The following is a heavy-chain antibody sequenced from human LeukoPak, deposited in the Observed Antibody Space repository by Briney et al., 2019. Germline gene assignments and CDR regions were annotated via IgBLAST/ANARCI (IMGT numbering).Heavy chain of an antibody. V-gene: IGHV1-69*05. CDR2: IIPIFSTA. Sequence: GASVKVSCKASGYTFTSYYMHWVRQAPGQGLEWMGRIIPIFSTANYAQKFQGRVTITTDESTSTAYMELSSLRSEDTAVYYCARSGLVPAFDYWGQGTLVTVSS. D-gene: IGHD3/OR15-3a*01. CDR3: ARSGLVPAFDY. CDR1: GYTFTSYY. J-gene: IGHJ4*02.